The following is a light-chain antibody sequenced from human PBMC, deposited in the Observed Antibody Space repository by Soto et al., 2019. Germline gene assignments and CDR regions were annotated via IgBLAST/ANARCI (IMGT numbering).Light chain of an antibody. CDR3: QQYNSYSWT. V-gene: IGKV1-5*03. CDR1: QSISSW. CDR2: KAS. Sequence: DIQMTQSPSTLSASVGDRVTITCRASQSISSWLAWYQQKPGEAAKLLIYKASSLESGVPSRFSGSGSGTEFTLTISSLQPDDFATYYCQQYNSYSWTFGQGTKVDI. J-gene: IGKJ1*01.